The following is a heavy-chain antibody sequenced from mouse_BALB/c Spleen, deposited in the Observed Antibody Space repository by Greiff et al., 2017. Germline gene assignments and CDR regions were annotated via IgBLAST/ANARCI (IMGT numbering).Heavy chain of an antibody. CDR1: GFTFSSYA. J-gene: IGHJ2*01. CDR3: ARGGNWDEGDY. V-gene: IGHV5-9-3*01. D-gene: IGHD4-1*01. CDR2: ISSGGSYT. Sequence: EVQLQESGGGLVKPGGSLKLSCAASGFTFSSYAMSWVRQTPEKRLEWVATISSGGSYTYYPDSVKGRFTISRDNAKNTLYLQMSSLRSEDTAMYYCARGGNWDEGDYWGQGTTLTVSS.